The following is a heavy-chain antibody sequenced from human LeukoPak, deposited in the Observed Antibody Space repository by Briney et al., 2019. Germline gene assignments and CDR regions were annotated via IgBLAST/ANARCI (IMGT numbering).Heavy chain of an antibody. Sequence: SETLSLTCSVSGYSISSGYYWGWIRQPPGKGLEWIGSIYHSGSTYYNPSLKSRITISVDASKNQFSLKLSSVTAADSAVYYCARFGSGYPIDYWGQGTLVTVSS. V-gene: IGHV4-38-2*02. CDR1: GYSISSGYY. D-gene: IGHD3-22*01. J-gene: IGHJ4*02. CDR2: IYHSGST. CDR3: ARFGSGYPIDY.